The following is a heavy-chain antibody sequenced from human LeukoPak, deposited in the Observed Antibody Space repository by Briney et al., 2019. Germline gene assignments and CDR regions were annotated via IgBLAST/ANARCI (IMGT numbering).Heavy chain of an antibody. J-gene: IGHJ4*02. CDR2: ISYDGSSK. CDR1: GFTFSSYG. CDR3: AKSLYSNDY. D-gene: IGHD6-13*01. Sequence: GGSLRLSCAASGFTFSSYGMHWVRQAPGKGLEWVAVISYDGSSKYYADSVKGRSTISRDNSKNTLYLQMNSLRAEDTAVYYCAKSLYSNDYWGQGTLVTVSS. V-gene: IGHV3-30*18.